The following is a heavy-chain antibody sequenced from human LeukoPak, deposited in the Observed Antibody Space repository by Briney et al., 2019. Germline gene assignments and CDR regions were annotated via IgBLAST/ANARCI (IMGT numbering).Heavy chain of an antibody. CDR2: IKYDGSET. J-gene: IGHJ4*02. Sequence: GRSLRLSCAASGFAFSQSYMTWVRQAPGKGLEWVATIKYDGSETAYGNSVKGRFTISKDNAKNSLYLQMNSLRVEDTAVYYCARDPSYAGYDYWGQGTLVTVSS. D-gene: IGHD5-12*01. V-gene: IGHV3-7*03. CDR3: ARDPSYAGYDY. CDR1: GFAFSQSY.